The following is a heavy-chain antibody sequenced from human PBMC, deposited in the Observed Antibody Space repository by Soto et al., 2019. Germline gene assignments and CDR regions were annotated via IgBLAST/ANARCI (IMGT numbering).Heavy chain of an antibody. CDR2: IYYSGST. V-gene: IGHV4-59*08. CDR3: VRPYGYSFAY. D-gene: IGHD4-17*01. CDR1: GGSISSYY. J-gene: IGHJ4*02. Sequence: QVQLQESGPGLVKPSETLSLTCTVSGGSISSYYWSWIRQPPGKGLEWIGYIYYSGSTNYNPSLKTRATIPVDSYKNQWSLKLSSVTAAGTAVYYCVRPYGYSFAYWAPVTLFTFPS.